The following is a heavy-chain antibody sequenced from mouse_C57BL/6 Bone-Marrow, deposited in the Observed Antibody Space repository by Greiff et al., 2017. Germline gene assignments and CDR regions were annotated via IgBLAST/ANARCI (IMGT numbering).Heavy chain of an antibody. CDR1: GFTFSSYA. CDR2: ISDGGSYT. D-gene: IGHD2-4*01. CDR3: ARDDYDPFDY. J-gene: IGHJ2*01. Sequence: DVKLVESGGGLVKPGGSLKLSCAASGFTFSSYAMSWVRQTPEKRLEWVATISDGGSYTYYPDNVKGRFTISRDNAKNNLYLQMSHLKSEDTAMYYCARDDYDPFDYWGQGTTLTGSS. V-gene: IGHV5-4*01.